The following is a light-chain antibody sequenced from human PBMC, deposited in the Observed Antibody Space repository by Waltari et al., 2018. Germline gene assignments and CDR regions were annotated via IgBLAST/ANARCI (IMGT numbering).Light chain of an antibody. J-gene: IGKJ4*01. Sequence: DIQLTQSPSSLSASVGDRVTITCQASQDIDKYLNWYQQKPGKAPKVLIYDASSLGPGVLSRFSGSGSGTDFTFTISSLQPEDFATYYCQQFDYLPLTFGGGTKVEIK. CDR3: QQFDYLPLT. CDR1: QDIDKY. CDR2: DAS. V-gene: IGKV1-33*01.